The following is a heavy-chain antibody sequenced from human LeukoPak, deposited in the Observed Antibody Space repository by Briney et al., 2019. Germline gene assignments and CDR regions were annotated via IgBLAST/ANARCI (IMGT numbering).Heavy chain of an antibody. D-gene: IGHD1-14*01. J-gene: IGHJ3*02. CDR1: GGSISSYY. CDR3: ARSGIRGAAFDI. Sequence: SETLSLTCTVSGGSISSYYWSWIRQPPGKGLEWIGYIYYSGSTNYNPSLKSRVTISVDTSKNQFSLKLSSVTAADTAVYYCARSGIRGAAFDIWGQGTMVTVSS. CDR2: IYYSGST. V-gene: IGHV4-59*01.